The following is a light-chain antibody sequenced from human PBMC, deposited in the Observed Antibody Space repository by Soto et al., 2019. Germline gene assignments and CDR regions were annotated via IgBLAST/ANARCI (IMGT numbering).Light chain of an antibody. CDR2: KAS. V-gene: IGKV1-5*03. CDR1: QSISSW. J-gene: IGKJ1*01. CDR3: QQYNSYSPWT. Sequence: DIQMTQSPSNLYTSVADSINITCRASQSISSWLAWYQQKPGKAPKLLIYKASSLESGVPSRFSGSGSGTEFTLTISSLQPDDFATYYCQQYNSYSPWTFGQGTKV.